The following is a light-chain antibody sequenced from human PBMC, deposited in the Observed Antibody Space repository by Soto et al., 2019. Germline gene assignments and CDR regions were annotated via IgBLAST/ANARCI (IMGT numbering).Light chain of an antibody. CDR2: GAS. V-gene: IGKV3-20*01. Sequence: IVLTQSPATLSLSPGERATLSCRASQSVSSYLAWYQQKPGQGPRILIYGASTKATGPPDRFSGSESRTDFTITISSLEPEDFAVYYCQHYGSSGTFGQGTKVEI. CDR1: QSVSSY. J-gene: IGKJ1*01. CDR3: QHYGSSGT.